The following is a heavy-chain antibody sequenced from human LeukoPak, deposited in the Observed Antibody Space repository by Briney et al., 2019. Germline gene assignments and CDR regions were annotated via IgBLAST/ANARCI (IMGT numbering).Heavy chain of an antibody. CDR2: VYYSGTT. CDR3: ASSGYAFREFDN. D-gene: IGHD3-22*01. Sequence: PSETLSITCTVSGGSISSGDYYWSWIRQPPGKGLEWIGYVYYSGTTYDNPSLKTRLAISVDKSQNQFSLKLTSVTAADTAVYYCASSGYAFREFDNWGQGTLVTVS. CDR1: GGSISSGDYY. V-gene: IGHV4-30-4*01. J-gene: IGHJ4*02.